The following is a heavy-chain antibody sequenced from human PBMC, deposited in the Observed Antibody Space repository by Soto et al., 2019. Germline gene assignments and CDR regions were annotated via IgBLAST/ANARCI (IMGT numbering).Heavy chain of an antibody. V-gene: IGHV1-69*13. J-gene: IGHJ6*02. CDR3: ARQGGFYYGMDV. CDR2: IIPIFGTA. CDR1: GGTFSSYA. Sequence: SVKVSCKASGGTFSSYAISWVRQAPGQGLEWMGGIIPIFGTANYAQKFQGRVTITADESTSTAYMELGSLRSEDTAVYYCARQGGFYYGMDVWGQGTTVTVSS.